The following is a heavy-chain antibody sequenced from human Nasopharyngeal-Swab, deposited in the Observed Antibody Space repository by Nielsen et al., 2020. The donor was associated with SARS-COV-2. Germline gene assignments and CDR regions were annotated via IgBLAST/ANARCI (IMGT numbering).Heavy chain of an antibody. CDR2: ISYDGSYK. Sequence: GESLQISCAASGFTFSGDDMHWVRQAPGKGLEWVAVISYDGSYKYYADSVKGRFTISRDNSKNTLYLQMNSLRAEDTAVFYCAKPPRSFYYYGMDVWGQGTTVTVSS. D-gene: IGHD6-6*01. V-gene: IGHV3-30*18. J-gene: IGHJ6*02. CDR1: GFTFSGDD. CDR3: AKPPRSFYYYGMDV.